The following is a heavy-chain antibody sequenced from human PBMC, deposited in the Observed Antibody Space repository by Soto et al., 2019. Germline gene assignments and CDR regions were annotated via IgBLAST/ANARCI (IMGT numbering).Heavy chain of an antibody. D-gene: IGHD2-15*01. V-gene: IGHV1-69*01. CDR3: ARSLGGYCSGGSCYVLDY. J-gene: IGHJ4*02. Sequence: QVQLVQSGAEVKKPGSSVKVSCKASGGTFSSYAISWVRQAPGQGLEWMGGIIPIFGTANYAQKFQGRVTITADESTSTAYMELRSLRSEDTAVYYCARSLGGYCSGGSCYVLDYWGQGTLVTVSS. CDR2: IIPIFGTA. CDR1: GGTFSSYA.